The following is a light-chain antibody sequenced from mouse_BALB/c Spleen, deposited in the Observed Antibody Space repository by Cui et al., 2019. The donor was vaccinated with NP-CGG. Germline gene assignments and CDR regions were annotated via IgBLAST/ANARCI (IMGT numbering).Light chain of an antibody. J-gene: IGLJ1*01. CDR2: GSK. Sequence: QAVVTQESALPTSPGETVTLTCRSSTGAVTTSNYANWVQEKSDHLFTGLIGGSKNRAPGVPAGFSGSLIGDKAALTITGAQTEDEAIYFCALWYSNHWVFGGGTKLTVL. CDR3: ALWYSNHWV. V-gene: IGLV1*01. CDR1: TGAVTTSNY.